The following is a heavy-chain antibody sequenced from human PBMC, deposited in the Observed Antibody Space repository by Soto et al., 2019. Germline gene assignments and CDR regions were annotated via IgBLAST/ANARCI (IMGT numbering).Heavy chain of an antibody. CDR2: VDNDGSGT. V-gene: IGHV3-74*01. Sequence: EVQLVESGGGLVQPGGSLRLSCAASGFTFSNYWMHWVRQAPGEGPVWVSRVDNDGSGTSYAESVKGRFTISRDNAKNTLYLQMNSLRVEDTALSYCTTVFEYWGQGTLVTVSS. CDR1: GFTFSNYW. CDR3: TTVFEY. J-gene: IGHJ4*02.